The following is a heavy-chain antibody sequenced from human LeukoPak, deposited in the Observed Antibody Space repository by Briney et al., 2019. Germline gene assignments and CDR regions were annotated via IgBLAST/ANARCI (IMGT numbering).Heavy chain of an antibody. Sequence: GGSLRLSCAASGFTFSSYAMSWVRQAPGKGLEWVSAISGSGGSTYYADSVKGRFTISRDNSKNTLYLQVNSLRAEDTAVYYCAKIGPYDSSGYYSAFDIWGQGTMVTVSS. CDR2: ISGSGGST. CDR1: GFTFSSYA. J-gene: IGHJ3*02. V-gene: IGHV3-23*01. D-gene: IGHD3-22*01. CDR3: AKIGPYDSSGYYSAFDI.